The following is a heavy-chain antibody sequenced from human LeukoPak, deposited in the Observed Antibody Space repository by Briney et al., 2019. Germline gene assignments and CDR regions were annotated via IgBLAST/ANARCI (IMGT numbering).Heavy chain of an antibody. D-gene: IGHD6-13*01. CDR1: GYTFTSNG. Sequence: GASVNVSCKASGYTFTSNGISWVRQAPGQGLEWMGWISAYNGNTKYAQKFQGRVTMTTDTSTSTAYMELRSLRSDDTAVYYCAKSHAGYSSSWYASGVAFDIWGQGTMVTVSS. V-gene: IGHV1-18*01. CDR3: AKSHAGYSSSWYASGVAFDI. CDR2: ISAYNGNT. J-gene: IGHJ3*02.